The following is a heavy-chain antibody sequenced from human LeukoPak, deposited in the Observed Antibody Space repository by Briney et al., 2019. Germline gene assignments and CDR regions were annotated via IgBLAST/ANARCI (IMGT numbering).Heavy chain of an antibody. CDR2: IYYSGST. CDR3: ARHSFVWGSYRLYYFDY. D-gene: IGHD3-16*02. J-gene: IGHJ4*02. Sequence: PSETLSLTCTVSGGSISSSSYYWGWIRQPPGKGLEWIGSIYYSGSTYYNPSLKSRVTISVDTSKNQFSLKLSSVTAADTAVYYCARHSFVWGSYRLYYFDYWGQGTLVTVSS. CDR1: GGSISSSSYY. V-gene: IGHV4-39*01.